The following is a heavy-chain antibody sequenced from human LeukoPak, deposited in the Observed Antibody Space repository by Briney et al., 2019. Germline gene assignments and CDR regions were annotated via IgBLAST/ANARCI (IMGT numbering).Heavy chain of an antibody. CDR3: ARDSSEFRSLLFH. Sequence: ASVKVSCKASGGTFSRHTISWVRQSPGQGLEWTGGITPMFGTSNYAQKFRGRVTITADESTSTAYVELSSLRSEDTAVYYCARDSSEFRSLLFHWGQGTLVTVSS. D-gene: IGHD1-14*01. CDR2: ITPMFGTS. V-gene: IGHV1-69*13. CDR1: GGTFSRHT. J-gene: IGHJ1*01.